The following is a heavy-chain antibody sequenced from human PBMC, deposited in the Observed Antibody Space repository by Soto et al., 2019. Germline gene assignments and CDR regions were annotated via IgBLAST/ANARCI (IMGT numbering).Heavy chain of an antibody. CDR2: ISLYSDGT. J-gene: IGHJ5*02. D-gene: IGHD2-2*01. Sequence: QVQLVQSGGEVKRPGASVKVSCRISCYTFSNYGITWVRQAPGRVLDWLGWISLYSDGTNYAQKFQDRVSMTTDTSTNTAYVEVRSLRSDETAVYYCARVVPGRESWFGTWGQGTLVTVSS. V-gene: IGHV1-18*01. CDR1: CYTFSNYG. CDR3: ARVVPGRESWFGT.